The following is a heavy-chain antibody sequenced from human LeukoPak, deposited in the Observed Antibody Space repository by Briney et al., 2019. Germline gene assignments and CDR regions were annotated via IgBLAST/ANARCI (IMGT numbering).Heavy chain of an antibody. J-gene: IGHJ5*02. Sequence: SETLSLTCTVSGGSISSYYWSWIRQPPGKGLEWIGYIYYSGSTNYNPSLKSRVTISVDTSKNQFSLKLSSVTAADTAVYYCARDKSKGGYDSWGQGTLLTVSS. CDR1: GGSISSYY. V-gene: IGHV4-59*01. D-gene: IGHD5-12*01. CDR3: ARDKSKGGYDS. CDR2: IYYSGST.